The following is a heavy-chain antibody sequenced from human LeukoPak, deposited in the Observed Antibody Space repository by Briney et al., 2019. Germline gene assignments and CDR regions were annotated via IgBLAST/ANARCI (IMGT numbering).Heavy chain of an antibody. V-gene: IGHV3-21*01. CDR2: ISSRSGYL. Sequence: PGGSLRLSCAASGFTFSTYRMNWVRQAPGKGLEWVSSISSRSGYLYYADSVRGRFTISRDNAKGSVLLQMNSLRADDTAVYYCARDERGIDYWGQGALVTVSS. CDR3: ARDERGIDY. CDR1: GFTFSTYR. D-gene: IGHD6-13*01. J-gene: IGHJ4*02.